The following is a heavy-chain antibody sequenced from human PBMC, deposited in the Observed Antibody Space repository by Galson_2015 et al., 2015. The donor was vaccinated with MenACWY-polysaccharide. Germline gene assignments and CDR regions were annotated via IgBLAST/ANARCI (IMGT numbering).Heavy chain of an antibody. D-gene: IGHD6-25*01. CDR1: GDSTRSGGYY. CDR2: IHYRGST. J-gene: IGHJ4*02. CDR3: ARYNIAAGDLDY. V-gene: IGHV4-31*03. Sequence: TLSLTCTVSGDSTRSGGYYWSWIRQHPGKGLEWMGYIHYRGSTSYNPSLKSRLLISGDASNGQFSLKLSSVTAADTAVYYCARYNIAAGDLDYWGQGALVTVSS.